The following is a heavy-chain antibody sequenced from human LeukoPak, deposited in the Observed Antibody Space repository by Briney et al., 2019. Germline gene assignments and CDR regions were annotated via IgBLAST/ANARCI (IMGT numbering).Heavy chain of an antibody. J-gene: IGHJ4*02. CDR1: GFTLSSYW. Sequence: GGSLRLSCAASGFTLSSYWMSWVRQAPGKGLEWVANIKQDGSEKYYVDSVKGRFTISRDNAKNSLYLQMNSLRAEDTAVYYCARGRDGYYYDSSGYYPFDYWGQGTLVTVSS. V-gene: IGHV3-7*01. CDR2: IKQDGSEK. D-gene: IGHD3-22*01. CDR3: ARGRDGYYYDSSGYYPFDY.